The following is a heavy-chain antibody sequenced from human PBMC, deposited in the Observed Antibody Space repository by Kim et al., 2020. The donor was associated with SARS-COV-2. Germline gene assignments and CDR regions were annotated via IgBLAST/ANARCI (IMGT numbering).Heavy chain of an antibody. V-gene: IGHV3-30*18. CDR3: AKSLRVRFLPAPSWFDP. CDR1: GFTFSSYG. J-gene: IGHJ5*02. D-gene: IGHD3-3*01. Sequence: GGSLRLSCAASGFTFSSYGMHWVRQAPGKGLEWVAVISYDGSNKYYADSVKGRFTISRDNSKNTLYLQMNSLRAEDTAVYYCAKSLRVRFLPAPSWFDPWGQGTLVTVSS. CDR2: ISYDGSNK.